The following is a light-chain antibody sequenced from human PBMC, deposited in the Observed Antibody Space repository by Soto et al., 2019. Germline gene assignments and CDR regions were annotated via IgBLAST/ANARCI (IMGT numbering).Light chain of an antibody. CDR2: GAS. Sequence: EIVMTQSPATLSVSPGERATLSCRASQSVTDNLAWYQQKPGQAPRLLIYGASTRATGIPAMFSGSGSGTEFTLTISSLQSEDFALYYCQQSNNWPYTFGQGTKLEIK. J-gene: IGKJ2*01. CDR1: QSVTDN. CDR3: QQSNNWPYT. V-gene: IGKV3-15*01.